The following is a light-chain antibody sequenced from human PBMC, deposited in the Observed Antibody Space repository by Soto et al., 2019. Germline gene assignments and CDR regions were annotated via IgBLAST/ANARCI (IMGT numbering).Light chain of an antibody. V-gene: IGKV1-39*01. CDR2: GTS. CDR1: QAINTY. J-gene: IGKJ5*01. CDR3: QQSYSTLLIT. Sequence: DIQMTQSPSFLSASVGDRVTISCRASQAINTYLNWYQQKPGKAPKLLIYGTSDLQNGVPSRFSGGGSGTYFTLTISSLQPEDFATYYCQQSYSTLLITFGQGTRLEV.